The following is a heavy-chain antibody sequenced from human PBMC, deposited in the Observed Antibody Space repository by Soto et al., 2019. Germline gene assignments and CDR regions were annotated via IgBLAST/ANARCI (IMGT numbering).Heavy chain of an antibody. V-gene: IGHV3-30*18. CDR1: GFTFSSYG. CDR3: AKDSLPTSYYDFWSVPSKDY. J-gene: IGHJ4*02. D-gene: IGHD3-3*01. Sequence: GGSLRLSCAASGFTFSSYGMHWVRQAPGKGLEWVAVISYDGSNKYYADSVKGRFTISRDNSKNTLYLQMNSLRAEDTAVYYCAKDSLPTSYYDFWSVPSKDYWGQGTLVTVSS. CDR2: ISYDGSNK.